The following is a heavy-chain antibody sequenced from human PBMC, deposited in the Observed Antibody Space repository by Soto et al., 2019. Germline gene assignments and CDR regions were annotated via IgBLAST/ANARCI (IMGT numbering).Heavy chain of an antibody. CDR1: GFTFSSHA. CDR3: ARDQTGITTTGGGRIDY. D-gene: IGHD1-20*01. Sequence: QVQLVESGGGAVQPGRSLRLSCAASGFTFSSHAMHWVRQAPGKGLECVAIISCDGSNNYYGDSVRAGLTISRDNSKNTIYLQMNSLRADDAAVYYCARDQTGITTTGGGRIDYWGQGTGVTVSS. V-gene: IGHV3-30-3*01. CDR2: ISCDGSNN. J-gene: IGHJ4*02.